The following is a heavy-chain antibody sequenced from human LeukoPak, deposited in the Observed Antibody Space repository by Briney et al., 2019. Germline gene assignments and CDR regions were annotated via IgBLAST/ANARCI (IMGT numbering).Heavy chain of an antibody. J-gene: IGHJ4*02. CDR2: FDPEDGET. V-gene: IGHV1-24*01. Sequence: ASVKVSCKVFGYTLTELSMHWVRQAPGKGLEWMGGFDPEDGETIYAQKFQGRVTMTEDTSTDTAYMELSSLRSEDTAVYYCAGFGEFMSDFDYWGQGTLVTVSS. CDR3: AGFGEFMSDFDY. CDR1: GYTLTELS. D-gene: IGHD3-10*01.